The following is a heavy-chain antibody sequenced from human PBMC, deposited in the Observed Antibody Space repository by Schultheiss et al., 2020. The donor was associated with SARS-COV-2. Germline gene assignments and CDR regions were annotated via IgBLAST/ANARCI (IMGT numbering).Heavy chain of an antibody. J-gene: IGHJ4*02. D-gene: IGHD2-21*02. CDR2: ISSSISTI. V-gene: IGHV3-48*02. CDR3: ARDEPNIVVVTATQSSFYY. Sequence: GGSLRLSCAASGFTFSSYSMNWVRQAPGKGLEWVSYISSSISTIYYADSVKGRFTISRDNAKNSLYLQMNSLRDEDTAVYYCARDEPNIVVVTATQSSFYYWGQGTLVTVSS. CDR1: GFTFSSYS.